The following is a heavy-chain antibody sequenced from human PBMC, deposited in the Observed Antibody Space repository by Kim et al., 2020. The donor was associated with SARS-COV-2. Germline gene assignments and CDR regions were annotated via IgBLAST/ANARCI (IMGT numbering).Heavy chain of an antibody. CDR2: ISGIRTT. D-gene: IGHD6-6*01. J-gene: IGHJ4*02. CDR3: TRGGAARPDY. V-gene: IGHV3-48*02. Sequence: GGSLRLSCVTSGFTFSNYGMNWVRQAPGEGLEWVSYISGIRTTNYADSVRGRFTISRDNARNSLYLQLDSLRDDDTAVYYCTRGGAARPDYWGQGVLVIVSS. CDR1: GFTFSNYG.